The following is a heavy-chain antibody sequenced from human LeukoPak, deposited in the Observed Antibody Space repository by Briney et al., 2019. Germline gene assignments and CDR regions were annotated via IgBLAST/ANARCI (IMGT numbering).Heavy chain of an antibody. J-gene: IGHJ4*02. CDR3: AKDAMATLDY. Sequence: GGSLRLSCAASGFTFSSYSMNWVRQAPGKGLEWVALISYDGRKIYYADSMKGRFTLSRDNSKNTIYLQMNSVRGEDAAVYYCAKDAMATLDYWGQGTLVTVSS. CDR2: ISYDGRKI. CDR1: GFTFSSYS. V-gene: IGHV3-30*18. D-gene: IGHD2-2*01.